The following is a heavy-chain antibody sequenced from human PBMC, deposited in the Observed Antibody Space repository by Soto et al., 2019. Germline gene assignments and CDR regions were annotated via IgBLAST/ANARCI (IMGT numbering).Heavy chain of an antibody. CDR2: LSSSGGTI. CDR1: GFTFSDYY. Sequence: PGGSLRLSCAASGFTFSDYYMSWIRQAPGKGLEWVSYLSSSGGTIYYADSVKGRFTISRDNAKNSLYLQMNSLRAEDTAVYYCARGFQLMVFAEFDYWGQGTLVTVSS. CDR3: ARGFQLMVFAEFDY. V-gene: IGHV3-11*01. J-gene: IGHJ4*02. D-gene: IGHD2-8*01.